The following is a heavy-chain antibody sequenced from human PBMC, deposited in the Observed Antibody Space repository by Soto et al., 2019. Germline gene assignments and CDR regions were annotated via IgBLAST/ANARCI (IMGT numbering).Heavy chain of an antibody. J-gene: IGHJ4*02. CDR1: GFTLRTYG. D-gene: IGHD2-2*02. CDR3: ARGVSARRGYTLRQLDF. V-gene: IGHV3-33*01. CDR2: IWDDGTNK. Sequence: GGSLRLSCVASGFTLRTYGMHWVRQAPGKGLEWVAVIWDDGTNKDYADSVKGRFTISRDISKNTLYLQLNSLRAEDTAVYYCARGVSARRGYTLRQLDFWGQGTLVTVSS.